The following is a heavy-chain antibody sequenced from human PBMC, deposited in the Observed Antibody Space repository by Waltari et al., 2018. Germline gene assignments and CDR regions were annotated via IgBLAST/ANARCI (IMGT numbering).Heavy chain of an antibody. CDR3: VTWGDLGNF. Sequence: EVQLVESGGGLVQPGGSLRLSCAGSGFSFNNYWMSWLRQAPGKGLEGVAHIKQDGSELYYVDSVKGRFSISRDNAKKSLYLQMNSLRGDDTAVFYCVTWGDLGNFWGQGTLVTVSA. J-gene: IGHJ4*02. D-gene: IGHD7-27*01. CDR2: IKQDGSEL. CDR1: GFSFNNYW. V-gene: IGHV3-7*01.